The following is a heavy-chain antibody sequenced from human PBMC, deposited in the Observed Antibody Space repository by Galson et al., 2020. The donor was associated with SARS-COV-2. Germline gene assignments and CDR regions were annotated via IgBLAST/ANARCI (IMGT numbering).Heavy chain of an antibody. CDR2: IYHSGST. V-gene: IGHV4-4*02. D-gene: IGHD6-6*01. CDR3: ARLRQLAHDY. CDR1: GGSIISSNF. J-gene: IGHJ4*02. Sequence: SETLSLTCAVSGGSIISSNFWSWVRQPPGKGLEWIGEIYHSGSTNYNPSLKSRVTISLDTSKNQFSLNLSSVTAADTAVYYCARLRQLAHDYWGQGTLVTVSS.